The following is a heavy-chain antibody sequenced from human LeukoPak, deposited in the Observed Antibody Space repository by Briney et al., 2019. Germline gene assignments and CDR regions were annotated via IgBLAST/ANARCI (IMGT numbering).Heavy chain of an antibody. CDR2: IYSTGST. V-gene: IGHV4-4*07. D-gene: IGHD6-13*01. Sequence: SETLSLTCTVAGGSIGSYYWSWVRQPAGKGLEWIGRIYSTGSTNYNPSLKSGVTMSVDTSKNQFSLRLRPVTAADTAVYYCGRQIASAGTAGFDFWGQGALVTVSS. CDR1: GGSIGSYY. J-gene: IGHJ4*02. CDR3: GRQIASAGTAGFDF.